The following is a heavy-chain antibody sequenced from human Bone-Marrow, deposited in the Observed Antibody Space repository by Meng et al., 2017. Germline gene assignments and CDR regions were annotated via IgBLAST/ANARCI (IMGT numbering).Heavy chain of an antibody. J-gene: IGHJ1*01. CDR2: ISAYNGNT. V-gene: IGHV1-18*01. Sequence: QVQLLQSGAELKTTGASVKVSYKASGYTLNSDGMSRVRQASGQGHEWMGWISAYNGNTNYAQKLQGRVTMTTDTSTSTAYMELRSLRSDDTAVYYCASSAAGTVQYFQHWGQGTLVTVSS. D-gene: IGHD6-13*01. CDR3: ASSAAGTVQYFQH. CDR1: GYTLNSDG.